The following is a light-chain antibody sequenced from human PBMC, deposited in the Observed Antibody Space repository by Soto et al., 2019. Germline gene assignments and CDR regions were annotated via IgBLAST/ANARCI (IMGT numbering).Light chain of an antibody. J-gene: IGKJ4*01. CDR3: QQYNSYST. CDR1: QSISSW. Sequence: DIQMTQSPSTLSGSVGDRVTITCRASQSISSWLAWYQQKPGKAPKLLIYKASSLESGVPSRFSGSGAWTEFPLTIRSLQPEYFATYYCQQYNSYSTFGGGTKVEIK. V-gene: IGKV1-5*03. CDR2: KAS.